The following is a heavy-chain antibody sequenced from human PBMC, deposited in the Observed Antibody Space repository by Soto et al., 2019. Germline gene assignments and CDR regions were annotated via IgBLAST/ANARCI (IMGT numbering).Heavy chain of an antibody. CDR3: AKSLWVSATSVDP. D-gene: IGHD3-22*01. J-gene: IGHJ5*02. V-gene: IGHV3-23*01. CDR1: GFTFSSYA. CDR2: ISDSST. Sequence: GGSLRLSCAASGFTFSSYAMSWVRQGPGKGLEWVSSISDSSTYYADSVKGRFTISRDNSKNTLYLQMNSLRVDDTAVYYCAKSLWVSATSVDPWGQGSLVTVSS.